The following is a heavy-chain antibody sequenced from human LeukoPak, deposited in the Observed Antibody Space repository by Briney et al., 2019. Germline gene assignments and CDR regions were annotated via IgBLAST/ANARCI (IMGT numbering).Heavy chain of an antibody. V-gene: IGHV3-48*02. Sequence: GGSLRLSCAASGFIFSTYSMNWVRQTPGKGLEWVSYISGDSRAIYYADSVKGRFTISRDNAKNSLYLQMNSLRDEDTAVYYCARDHPGVGAIDYWGQGTLVTVSS. D-gene: IGHD1-26*01. J-gene: IGHJ4*02. CDR2: ISGDSRAI. CDR3: ARDHPGVGAIDY. CDR1: GFIFSTYS.